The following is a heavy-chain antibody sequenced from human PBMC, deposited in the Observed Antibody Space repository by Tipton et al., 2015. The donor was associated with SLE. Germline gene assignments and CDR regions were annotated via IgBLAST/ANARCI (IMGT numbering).Heavy chain of an antibody. CDR1: GFTFSTYW. CDR2: IGSSGTYK. CDR3: ARDHRGSIVGAVGL. J-gene: IGHJ4*02. V-gene: IGHV3-21*05. Sequence: GSLRLSCATSGFTFSTYWMSWVRQAPGKGMEWVSYIGSSGTYKYYAESVKGRFAISRDNAKNSLYLQMNSLRAEDTALYYCARDHRGSIVGAVGLWGQGTLVTVSS. D-gene: IGHD1-26*01.